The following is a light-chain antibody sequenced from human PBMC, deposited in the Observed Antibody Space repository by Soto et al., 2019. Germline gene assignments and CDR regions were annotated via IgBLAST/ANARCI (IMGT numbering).Light chain of an antibody. J-gene: IGLJ1*01. CDR2: EVF. CDR1: SNDIGAYNY. V-gene: IGLV2-8*01. CDR3: SSYAGRETGV. Sequence: QSVLTQPPSASGSPGQSVTISCTGTSNDIGAYNYVSWYQQYPGKAPKLIIYEVFRRPSGVPDRFSGSKSGNTASLTVSGLQPEDEADYYCSSYAGRETGVFGTGNKVTVL.